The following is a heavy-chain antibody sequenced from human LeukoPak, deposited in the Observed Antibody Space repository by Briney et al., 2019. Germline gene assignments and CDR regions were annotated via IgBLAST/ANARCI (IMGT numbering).Heavy chain of an antibody. J-gene: IGHJ4*02. Sequence: ASVKVSCKASGYTFTSYDINWVRQATGQGLEWMGWMNPNSGNTGYAQKFQGRVTMTRTTSINTAYMELSSLRSDDTAVYYCARESGLYGSGSRYWGQGTLVTVSS. V-gene: IGHV1-8*01. CDR1: GYTFTSYD. D-gene: IGHD3-10*01. CDR3: ARESGLYGSGSRY. CDR2: MNPNSGNT.